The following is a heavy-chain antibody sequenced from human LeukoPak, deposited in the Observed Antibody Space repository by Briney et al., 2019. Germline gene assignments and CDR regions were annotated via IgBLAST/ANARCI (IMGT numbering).Heavy chain of an antibody. Sequence: GGSLRLSCAASGFTFSTYVMHWVRQAPGKGLEYVSAISSNGDSTYYANSVKGRFTVSRDNSKNTLYLQMGSLRPEDMAVYYSARDLDSSGYHSFDYWGQVALVTVSS. V-gene: IGHV3-64*01. CDR3: ARDLDSSGYHSFDY. CDR2: ISSNGDST. CDR1: GFTFSTYV. J-gene: IGHJ4*02. D-gene: IGHD3-22*01.